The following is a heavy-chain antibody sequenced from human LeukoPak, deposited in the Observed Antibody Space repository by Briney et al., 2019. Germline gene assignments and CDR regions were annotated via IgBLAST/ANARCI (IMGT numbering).Heavy chain of an antibody. Sequence: GGSLRLSCAASGFTFNTFNMNWVRQAPGKGLEWVSSITSGGDYIYYADSVKGRFTTSRDNAKNSLSLQLNSLRVEDTAVYYCARGHSVVLAASYKWTPDYWGQGTLVTVSS. CDR2: ITSGGDYI. V-gene: IGHV3-21*01. D-gene: IGHD3-9*01. CDR3: ARGHSVVLAASYKWTPDY. CDR1: GFTFNTFN. J-gene: IGHJ4*02.